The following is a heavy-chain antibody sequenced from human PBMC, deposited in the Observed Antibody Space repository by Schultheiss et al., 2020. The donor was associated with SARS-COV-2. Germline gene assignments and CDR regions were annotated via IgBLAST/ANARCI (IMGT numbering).Heavy chain of an antibody. D-gene: IGHD2-15*01. CDR1: GYSISSGYY. CDR3: ARDRGDCGGGSCGWFDP. V-gene: IGHV4-38-2*02. Sequence: SQTLSLTCAVSGYSISSGYYWGWIRQPPGKGLEWIASIYYSGSTNYNPSLKSRVTISVDTSKNQFSLKLSSVTAADTAVYYCARDRGDCGGGSCGWFDPWGQGTLVTVSS. J-gene: IGHJ5*02. CDR2: IYYSGST.